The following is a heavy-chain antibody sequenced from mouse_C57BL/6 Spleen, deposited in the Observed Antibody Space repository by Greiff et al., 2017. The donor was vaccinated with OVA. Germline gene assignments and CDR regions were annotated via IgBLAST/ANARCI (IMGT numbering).Heavy chain of an antibody. Sequence: EVKLVESGGGLVKPGGSLKLSCAASGFTFSDYGMHWVRQAPEKGLEWVAYISSGSSTIYYADTVKGRFTISRDNAKNTLFLQMTSLRSEDTAMYYCAREGDLPFDYWGQGTTLTVSS. CDR2: ISSGSSTI. D-gene: IGHD5-1*01. CDR3: AREGDLPFDY. J-gene: IGHJ2*01. V-gene: IGHV5-17*01. CDR1: GFTFSDYG.